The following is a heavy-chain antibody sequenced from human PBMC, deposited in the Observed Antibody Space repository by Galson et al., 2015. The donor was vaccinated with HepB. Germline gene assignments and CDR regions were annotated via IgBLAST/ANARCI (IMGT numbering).Heavy chain of an antibody. CDR3: ARHAEDCSSTSCYSFWFDP. Sequence: SVKVSCKASGYTFTGYYMHWVRQAPGQGLEWMGWINPNSGGTNYAQKFQGWVTMTRDTSISTAYLQWSSLKASDTAMYYCARHAEDCSSTSCYSFWFDPWGQGTLVTVSS. D-gene: IGHD2-2*01. J-gene: IGHJ5*02. V-gene: IGHV1-2*04. CDR2: INPNSGGT. CDR1: GYTFTGYY.